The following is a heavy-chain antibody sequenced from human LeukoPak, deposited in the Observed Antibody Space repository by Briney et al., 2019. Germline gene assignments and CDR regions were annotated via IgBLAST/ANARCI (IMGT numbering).Heavy chain of an antibody. CDR3: AKDYDDYGDYALDY. D-gene: IGHD4-17*01. Sequence: GGSLRLSCAASGFTFSSYAMSWVRQAPGKGLEWVAAISGSGGKTYYADSVKGRFTISRDNSKNTLYLQMNSQRAEDTAVYYCAKDYDDYGDYALDYWGPGTLVTVSS. J-gene: IGHJ4*02. CDR2: ISGSGGKT. V-gene: IGHV3-23*01. CDR1: GFTFSSYA.